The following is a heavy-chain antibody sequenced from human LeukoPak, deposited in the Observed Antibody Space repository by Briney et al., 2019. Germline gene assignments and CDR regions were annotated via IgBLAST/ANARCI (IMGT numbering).Heavy chain of an antibody. Sequence: GGSLRLSCAAPGFTSSSFYMEWVRQAPGKGLEWVSRIKGDGSHTTYADSVKGRFTISRDNPKNTLYLQMNYLRVEDTAVYYCSYDHFDYWSRGTLVTVSS. D-gene: IGHD2-21*01. V-gene: IGHV3-74*01. CDR2: IKGDGSHT. CDR3: SYDHFDY. CDR1: GFTSSSFY. J-gene: IGHJ4*02.